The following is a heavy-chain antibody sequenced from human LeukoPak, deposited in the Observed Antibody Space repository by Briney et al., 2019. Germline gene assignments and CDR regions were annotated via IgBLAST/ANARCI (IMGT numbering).Heavy chain of an antibody. CDR1: GFTFSTYE. CDR2: ISGSGGPT. CDR3: AKDPPSSYYDSSGPLGDY. Sequence: AGGSLRLSCAASGFTFSTYEMNWVRQAPGKGLECVSTISGSGGPTYYADSVKGRFTISRDNSKNTLYLRMNSLRAEDSAVYYCAKDPPSSYYDSSGPLGDYWGQGTLVTVSS. V-gene: IGHV3-23*01. D-gene: IGHD3-22*01. J-gene: IGHJ4*02.